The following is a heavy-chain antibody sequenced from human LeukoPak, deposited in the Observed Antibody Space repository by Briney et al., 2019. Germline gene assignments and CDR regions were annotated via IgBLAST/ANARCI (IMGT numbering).Heavy chain of an antibody. CDR1: GFTLATYG. D-gene: IGHD3-10*02. J-gene: IGHJ6*04. CDR3: AELGITMIGGV. CDR2: INNSGSI. V-gene: IGHV3-20*04. Sequence: GGSLRLSCAASGFTLATYGMSWVRQAPGRGLEWVSGINNSGSIGYADSVKGRFTISRDNANNSLYLQMNSLRAEDTAVYYCAELGITMIGGVWGKGTTVTISS.